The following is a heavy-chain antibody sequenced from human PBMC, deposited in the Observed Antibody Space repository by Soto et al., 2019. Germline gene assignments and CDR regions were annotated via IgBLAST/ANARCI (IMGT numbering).Heavy chain of an antibody. Sequence: PSETLSLTCTVSGGSISSYYWSWIRQPPGKGLEWIGYIYYSGSTNYNPSLKSRVTISVDTSKNQFSLKLSSVTAADTAVYYCARGGKRQLVLKNSQLSTYYYMDVWGKGTTVTVSS. D-gene: IGHD6-6*01. CDR2: IYYSGST. CDR3: ARGGKRQLVLKNSQLSTYYYMDV. V-gene: IGHV4-59*01. CDR1: GGSISSYY. J-gene: IGHJ6*03.